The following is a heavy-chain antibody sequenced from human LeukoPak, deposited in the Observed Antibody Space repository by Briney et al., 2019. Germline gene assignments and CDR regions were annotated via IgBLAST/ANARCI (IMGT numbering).Heavy chain of an antibody. J-gene: IGHJ2*01. CDR1: GASFRGSY. D-gene: IGHD1-14*01. CDR2: IDHSGST. V-gene: IGHV4-34*01. CDR3: ARGGNGWYFHL. Sequence: SETLSLTCAVQGASFRGSYWSWIRQPPGKGLQWIGQIDHSGSTHSIPSLKSRVTISLDTSQSQVSLKVNSVTAADTAVYFCARGGNGWYFHLGGRGTLVTVSS.